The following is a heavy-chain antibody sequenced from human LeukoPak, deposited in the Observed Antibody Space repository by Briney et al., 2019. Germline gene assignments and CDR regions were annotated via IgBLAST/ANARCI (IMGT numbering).Heavy chain of an antibody. CDR1: GFTFSSYA. J-gene: IGHJ6*02. D-gene: IGHD3-3*01. V-gene: IGHV3-30-3*01. CDR2: ISSDGSNK. Sequence: GGSLRLSCAASGFTFSSYAMHWVRQAPGKGLEWVAVISSDGSNKYYADSVKGRFTISRDNSKNTLYLQMNSLRAEDTAVYYCAGNPYDFWSGYYYYGMDVWGQGTTVTVSS. CDR3: AGNPYDFWSGYYYYGMDV.